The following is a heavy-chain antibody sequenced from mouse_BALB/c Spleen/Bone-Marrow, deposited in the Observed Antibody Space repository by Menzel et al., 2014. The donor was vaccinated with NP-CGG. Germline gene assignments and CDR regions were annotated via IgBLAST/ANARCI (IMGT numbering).Heavy chain of an antibody. Sequence: VQLQQSGTVLARPGAAVKMSCKASGYTFSNYWMHWIKQRPGQGLEWIGTIHPGNSDTTYNQKFKGKAKLTAVTSTSTAYMELSSLTNEDSAVYYCTTLARNNFDYWGQGTTLTASS. J-gene: IGHJ2*01. CDR3: TTLARNNFDY. CDR1: GYTFSNYW. D-gene: IGHD3-1*01. CDR2: IHPGNSDT. V-gene: IGHV1-5*01.